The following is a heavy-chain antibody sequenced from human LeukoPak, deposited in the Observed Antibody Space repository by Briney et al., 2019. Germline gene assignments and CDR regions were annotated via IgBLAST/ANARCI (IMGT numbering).Heavy chain of an antibody. D-gene: IGHD6-13*01. J-gene: IGHJ6*02. Sequence: ASVKVSCKASGYTFTGYYMHWVRQAPGQGLEWMGWINPNSGGTNYAQKFQGWVTMTRDTSISTAYMELSRLRSDDTAVYYCARDFSGVGRRSSYYYGMDVWGQGTRSPSP. CDR1: GYTFTGYY. CDR2: INPNSGGT. V-gene: IGHV1-2*04. CDR3: ARDFSGVGRRSSYYYGMDV.